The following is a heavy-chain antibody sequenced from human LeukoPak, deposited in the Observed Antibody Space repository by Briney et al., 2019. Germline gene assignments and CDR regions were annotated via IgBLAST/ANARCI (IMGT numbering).Heavy chain of an antibody. Sequence: PGGSLRLSCAASGFTFSSYAMSWVRQAPGKGLEWVSSISSSSSYIYYADSVKGRFTISRDNAKNSLYLQMNSLRAEDTAVYYCARLLLWFGELSVVGYYYGMDVWGQGTTVTVSS. CDR1: GFTFSSYA. V-gene: IGHV3-21*01. D-gene: IGHD3-10*01. J-gene: IGHJ6*02. CDR2: ISSSSSYI. CDR3: ARLLLWFGELSVVGYYYGMDV.